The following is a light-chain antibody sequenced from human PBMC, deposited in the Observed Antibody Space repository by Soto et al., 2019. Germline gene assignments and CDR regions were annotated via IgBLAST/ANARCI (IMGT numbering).Light chain of an antibody. J-gene: IGLJ1*01. Sequence: QSALTQPPSASGSPGQSVTMSCTGTSSDVGAYNYVSRYQQHPGKAPKLMIYEVSYRPSGVPDRLSGSKSGNTASLTVSGLQAEDEADYYCSSYAGSSTVFGTGTKVTVL. CDR1: SSDVGAYNY. CDR3: SSYAGSSTV. V-gene: IGLV2-8*01. CDR2: EVS.